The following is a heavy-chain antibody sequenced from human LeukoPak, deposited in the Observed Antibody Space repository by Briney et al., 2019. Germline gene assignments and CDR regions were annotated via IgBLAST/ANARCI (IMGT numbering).Heavy chain of an antibody. CDR2: IDSDGSTT. J-gene: IGHJ5*01. Sequence: GGSLRLSCAASGFFFSGYWMNWVRQAPGKGLAWVAGIDSDGSTTNYADSVKGRFTISRDNAKNTLYLQMNSLRAEDTAVYYCTKTNWFDSWGQGTLVTVSS. V-gene: IGHV3-74*01. CDR1: GFFFSGYW. CDR3: TKTNWFDS.